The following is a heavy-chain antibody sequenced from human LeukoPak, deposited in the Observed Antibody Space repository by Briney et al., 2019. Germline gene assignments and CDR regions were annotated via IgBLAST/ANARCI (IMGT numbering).Heavy chain of an antibody. J-gene: IGHJ4*02. V-gene: IGHV3-11*04. CDR3: EKDYNDDHGYYFDF. CDR2: ISSSGSTI. CDR1: GFTFSDYY. D-gene: IGHD3-22*01. Sequence: GGSLRLSCAASGFTFSDYYMSWIRQAPGKGLEWVSYISSSGSTIYYADSVKGRFTISRDNSKNTLYLQMNSLRAEDTAVYYCEKDYNDDHGYYFDFWRQGPRDTVSS.